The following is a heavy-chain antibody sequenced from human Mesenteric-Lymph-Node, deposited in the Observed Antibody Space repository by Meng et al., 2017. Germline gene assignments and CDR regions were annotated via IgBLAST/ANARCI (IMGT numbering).Heavy chain of an antibody. V-gene: IGHV3-7*01. CDR2: IKQDGSEK. J-gene: IGHJ6*02. D-gene: IGHD2-8*01. CDR3: ARDRVLMVYAYYYYYGMDV. Sequence: GGSLRLSCAASGFTFSLYWMHWVRQVPGKGLEWVANIKQDGSEKYYVDSVKGRFTISRDNAKNSLYLQMNSLRAEDTAVYYCARDRVLMVYAYYYYYGMDVWGQGTTVTVSS. CDR1: GFTFSLYW.